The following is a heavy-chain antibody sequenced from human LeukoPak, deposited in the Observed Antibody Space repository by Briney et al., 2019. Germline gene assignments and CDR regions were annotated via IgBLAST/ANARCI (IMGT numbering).Heavy chain of an antibody. CDR1: GGSFSGYY. J-gene: IGHJ4*02. CDR3: ARGLGGY. Sequence: SETLSLTCAVYGGSFSGYYWNWIRQPPGKGLEWIGEINHSGSTNYNPSLKSRVTISVDTSKNQFSLKLSSVTAADTAVYYCARGLGGYWGQGTLVTVSS. D-gene: IGHD3-10*01. CDR2: INHSGST. V-gene: IGHV4-34*01.